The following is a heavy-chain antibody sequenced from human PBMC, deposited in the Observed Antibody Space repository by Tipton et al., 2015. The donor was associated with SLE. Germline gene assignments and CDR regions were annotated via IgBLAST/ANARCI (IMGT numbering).Heavy chain of an antibody. CDR1: GGSFSGDY. V-gene: IGHV4-34*01. Sequence: TLSPTCAVYGGSFSGDYWSWIRQPPGKRLEWIGEINHSGSTNYNPSLKSRVTIPVDTSKNQFSRKLSSVTAADTAVYYCARGGGKADRGWFDPWGQGTLVPVSS. CDR2: INHSGST. CDR3: ARGGGKADRGWFDP. J-gene: IGHJ5*02. D-gene: IGHD6-13*01.